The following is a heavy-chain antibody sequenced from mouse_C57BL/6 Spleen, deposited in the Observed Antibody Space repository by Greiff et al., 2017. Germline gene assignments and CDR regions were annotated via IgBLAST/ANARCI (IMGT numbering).Heavy chain of an antibody. Sequence: QVQLQQPGAELVKPGASVKLSCKASGYTFTSYWMHWVKQRPGRGLEWIGRIDPNSGGTKYNEKFKSKATLTVDKPSSTAYMQLSSLTSEDSAVYCCARGGIYYGYDFAYWGQGALVTVSA. D-gene: IGHD2-2*01. V-gene: IGHV1-72*01. CDR3: ARGGIYYGYDFAY. J-gene: IGHJ3*01. CDR2: IDPNSGGT. CDR1: GYTFTSYW.